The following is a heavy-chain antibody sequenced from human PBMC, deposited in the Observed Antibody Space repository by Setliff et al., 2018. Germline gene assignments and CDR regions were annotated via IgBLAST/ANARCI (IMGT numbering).Heavy chain of an antibody. J-gene: IGHJ5*02. CDR2: ISTDGSSI. D-gene: IGHD1-26*01. V-gene: IGHV3-74*03. Sequence: GGSLRLSCAASGFTFRGFAMHWVRQAPGKGLEWVARISTDGSSITYADSVKGRFTISRDNARNTLYLQMNSLTAEDTAVYYCARVGSKPQLGWFDPWGQGTLVTVSS. CDR1: GFTFRGFA. CDR3: ARVGSKPQLGWFDP.